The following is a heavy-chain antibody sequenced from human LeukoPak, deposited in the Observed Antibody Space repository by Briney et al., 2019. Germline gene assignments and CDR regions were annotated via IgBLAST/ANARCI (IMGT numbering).Heavy chain of an antibody. J-gene: IGHJ5*02. V-gene: IGHV1-69*06. Sequence: ASVKVSCKASGGTFSSYAISWVRQAPGQGLEWMGGIIPIFGTANYAQKFQGRVTITADKSTSTAYMELSSLRSEDTAVYYCARDYGSGYDRTNWFDPWGQGTLVTVSS. CDR2: IIPIFGTA. CDR3: ARDYGSGYDRTNWFDP. D-gene: IGHD5-12*01. CDR1: GGTFSSYA.